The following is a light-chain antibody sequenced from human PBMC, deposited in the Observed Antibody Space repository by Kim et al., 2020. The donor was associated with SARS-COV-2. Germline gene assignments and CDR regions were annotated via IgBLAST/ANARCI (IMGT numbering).Light chain of an antibody. V-gene: IGLV3-9*01. CDR1: NIGGTH. CDR2: KDD. CDR3: QVWDSNTVV. J-gene: IGLJ2*01. Sequence: SVALGQTATITCGGDNIGGTHVHWYQQKPGQAPILVIYKDDNRPSGIPERFSGSNSGNTATLTISGAQPGDETDYYCQVWDSNTVVFGGGTQLTVL.